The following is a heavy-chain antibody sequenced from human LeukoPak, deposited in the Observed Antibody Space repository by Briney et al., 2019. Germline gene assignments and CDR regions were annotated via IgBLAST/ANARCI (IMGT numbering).Heavy chain of an antibody. J-gene: IGHJ4*02. CDR1: GFTVSSNY. CDR3: ARDSVGGPFDY. Sequence: GGSLRLSCAASGFTVSSNYMSWVRQAPGKGLEWVLVIYSGGSTYYADSVKGRFTISRDNSKNTLYLQMNSLRAEDTAVYYCARDSVGGPFDYWGQGTLVTVSS. D-gene: IGHD3-16*01. V-gene: IGHV3-53*01. CDR2: IYSGGST.